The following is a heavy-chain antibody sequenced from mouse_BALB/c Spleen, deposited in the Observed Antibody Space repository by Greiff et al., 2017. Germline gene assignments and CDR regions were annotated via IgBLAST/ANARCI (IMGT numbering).Heavy chain of an antibody. CDR2: ISTYYGDA. D-gene: IGHD2-4*01. CDR3: AREGDYDEYFDV. V-gene: IGHV1S137*01. Sequence: QVQLKQSGAELVRPGVSVKISCKGSGYTFTDYAMHWVKQSHAKSLEWIGVISTYYGDASYNQKFKGKATMTVDKSSSTAYMELARLTSEDSAIYYCAREGDYDEYFDVWGEGTTVTVSS. J-gene: IGHJ1*01. CDR1: GYTFTDYA.